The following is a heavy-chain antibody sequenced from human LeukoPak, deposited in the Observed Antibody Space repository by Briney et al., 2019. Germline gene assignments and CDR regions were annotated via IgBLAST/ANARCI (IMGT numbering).Heavy chain of an antibody. J-gene: IGHJ4*01. Sequence: GGSLRLSCAVSGFTFSYAWMNWVRQAPGKGLEWVSTISDSGGNTYCADSVKGRFTISRDNSKNTLYLQMNSLRAEDTAVYYCAKDRGIAVAKYSFDYWGQGTLVTVSS. CDR2: ISDSGGNT. D-gene: IGHD6-19*01. V-gene: IGHV3-23*01. CDR3: AKDRGIAVAKYSFDY. CDR1: GFTFSYAW.